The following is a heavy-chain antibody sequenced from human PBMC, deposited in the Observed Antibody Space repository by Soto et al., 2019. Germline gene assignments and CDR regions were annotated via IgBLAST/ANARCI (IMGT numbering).Heavy chain of an antibody. V-gene: IGHV1-3*01. CDR1: GYTFTNYA. CDR2: INAGNGDT. D-gene: IGHD3-3*01. Sequence: GASVKVSCKASGYTFTNYAMHWVRQAPGQRLEWMGWINAGNGDTKYSQKFQGRVTITRDTSASTAYMELSSLTSEDTAMYYCARSPLIFLGFWYWFDPWGQGTLVTVSS. J-gene: IGHJ5*02. CDR3: ARSPLIFLGFWYWFDP.